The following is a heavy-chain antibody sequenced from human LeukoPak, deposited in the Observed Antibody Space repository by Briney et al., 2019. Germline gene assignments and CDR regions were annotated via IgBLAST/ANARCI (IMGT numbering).Heavy chain of an antibody. D-gene: IGHD3-10*01. CDR3: AREFTDVLLWFGELSGWFDP. CDR1: GGSFSGYY. J-gene: IGHJ5*02. V-gene: IGHV4-34*01. CDR2: INHGGST. Sequence: SETLSLTCAVYGGSFSGYYSSWIRQPPGKGLEWIGEINHGGSTNYNPSLKSRVTISVDTSKNQFSLKLSSVTAADTAVYYCAREFTDVLLWFGELSGWFDPWGQGTLVTVSS.